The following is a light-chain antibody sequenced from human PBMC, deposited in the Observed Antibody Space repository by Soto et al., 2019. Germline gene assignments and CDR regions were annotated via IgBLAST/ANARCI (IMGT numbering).Light chain of an antibody. CDR2: GSA. CDR1: SSNIGAVYD. J-gene: IGLJ3*02. Sequence: QSVLTQPPSVSGAPGQRVTISCTGSSSNIGAVYDVHWYQLLPGIAPKLLIYGSANRPSGVPDRFSGSKSGTSTSLAITGLQAEDEADYYCQSYDSNLSGWVFGGGTKVTVL. CDR3: QSYDSNLSGWV. V-gene: IGLV1-40*01.